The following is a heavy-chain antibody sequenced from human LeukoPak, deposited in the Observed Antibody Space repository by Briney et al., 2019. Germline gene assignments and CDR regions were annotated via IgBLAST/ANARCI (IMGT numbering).Heavy chain of an antibody. D-gene: IGHD6-13*01. CDR2: FDPEDGET. CDR1: GYTLTELS. V-gene: IGHV1-24*01. J-gene: IGHJ5*02. Sequence: WASVKGSCKVSGYTLTELSMHWVRQAPGNGLEWMGGFDPEDGETIYAQKFQGRVTMTEDTSTDTAYMELSSLRSEDTAVYYCATGKSSSWYFNWFDPWGQGTLVTVSS. CDR3: ATGKSSSWYFNWFDP.